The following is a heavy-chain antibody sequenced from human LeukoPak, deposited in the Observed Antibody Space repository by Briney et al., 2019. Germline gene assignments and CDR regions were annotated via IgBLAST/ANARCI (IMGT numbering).Heavy chain of an antibody. CDR3: ARGVVYDVALFDY. CDR2: IYHSGST. V-gene: IGHV4-30-2*01. D-gene: IGHD3-10*02. CDR1: GGSISSGGYS. Sequence: SETLSLTCAVSGGSISSGGYSWSWLRQPPGKGLEWIGYIYHSGSTYYNPSPKSRVTISVDRSKNQFSLKLSSVTAADTAVYYCARGVVYDVALFDYWGQGTLVTVSS. J-gene: IGHJ4*02.